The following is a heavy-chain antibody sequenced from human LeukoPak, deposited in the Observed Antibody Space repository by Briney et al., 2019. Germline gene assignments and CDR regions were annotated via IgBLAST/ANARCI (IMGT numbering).Heavy chain of an antibody. CDR2: ISDIGSI. V-gene: IGHV4-59*12. Sequence: PSETLSLTCTVSGGSISSYYWSWIRQPPGKGLEWIAYISDIGSINYNPSLKSRVTISLDMSKNQFSLKLSSVTAADTAVYYCARGYYDSSGYYVDYWGQGTLVTVSS. CDR1: GGSISSYY. CDR3: ARGYYDSSGYYVDY. J-gene: IGHJ4*02. D-gene: IGHD3-22*01.